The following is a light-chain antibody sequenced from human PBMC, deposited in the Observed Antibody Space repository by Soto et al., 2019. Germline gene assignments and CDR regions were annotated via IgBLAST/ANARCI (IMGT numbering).Light chain of an antibody. J-gene: IGKJ1*01. CDR1: QSVSSRY. CDR2: GAS. V-gene: IGKV3-15*01. CDR3: QQYNDWLWT. Sequence: IVLTQSPGTLSLSPGERATLSCRASQSVSSRYLAWYQQKPGQAPRLLIYGASTRATGIPARFSGRGSGTEFTLTITSLQSEDCAVYYCQQYNDWLWTFGQGTKVDIK.